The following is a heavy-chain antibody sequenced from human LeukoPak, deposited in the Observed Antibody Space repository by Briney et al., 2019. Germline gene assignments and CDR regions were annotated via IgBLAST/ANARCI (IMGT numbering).Heavy chain of an antibody. CDR1: GFTFSSYW. CDR3: ARAPSEIGGYYPEYFRH. Sequence: GGSLRLSCAASGFTFSSYWMHWVSQAPGMGLVWLSRIKSDGKTNYADSVNDRFTISRDNANNTVSLQMNSLRAGDTGVYYCARAPSEIGGYYPEYFRHWGQGTLVTVSS. J-gene: IGHJ1*01. CDR2: IKSDGKT. D-gene: IGHD3-22*01. V-gene: IGHV3-74*01.